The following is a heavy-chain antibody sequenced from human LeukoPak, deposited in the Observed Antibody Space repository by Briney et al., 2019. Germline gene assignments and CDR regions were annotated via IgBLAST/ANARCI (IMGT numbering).Heavy chain of an antibody. CDR3: AREAYCGGPSCFAVNYMDV. J-gene: IGHJ6*03. Sequence: PGGSLRLSCVASGSGFTFSEVWMGWVRQAPGERLEWVANIKGDGSETYYVNSVKGRFTISRDNVKNSVYLQMNSLRADDTSLYRCAREAYCGGPSCFAVNYMDVGGKGTTVTVSS. D-gene: IGHD2-21*01. CDR1: GSGFTFSEVW. CDR2: IKGDGSET. V-gene: IGHV3-7*01.